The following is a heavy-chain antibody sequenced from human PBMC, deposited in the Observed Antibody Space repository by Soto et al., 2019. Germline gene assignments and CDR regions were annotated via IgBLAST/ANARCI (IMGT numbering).Heavy chain of an antibody. CDR2: ISSSSSYI. Sequence: GGSLRLSCAASGFTFSSYSMNWVRQAPGKGLEWVSSISSSSSYIYYADSVKGRFTISRDNAKNSRYLQMNSLRAEDTAVYYCARCSLVRGVIEPQIDAFDIWGQGTMVTVSS. CDR1: GFTFSSYS. V-gene: IGHV3-21*01. CDR3: ARCSLVRGVIEPQIDAFDI. J-gene: IGHJ3*02. D-gene: IGHD3-10*01.